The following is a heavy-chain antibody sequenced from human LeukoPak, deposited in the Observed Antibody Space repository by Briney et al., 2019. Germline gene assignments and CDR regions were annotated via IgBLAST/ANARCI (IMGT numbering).Heavy chain of an antibody. Sequence: SETLSLTCTVSGYSISSGYYWGWIRQPPGKGLEWIGSIYHSGSTYYNPSFKSRVTISVDTSKNQFSLNLSSVTAADTAVYYCARCHDYWSGYYNLWGQGTLVTVSS. CDR1: GYSISSGYY. CDR2: IYHSGST. D-gene: IGHD3-3*01. V-gene: IGHV4-38-2*02. J-gene: IGHJ4*02. CDR3: ARCHDYWSGYYNL.